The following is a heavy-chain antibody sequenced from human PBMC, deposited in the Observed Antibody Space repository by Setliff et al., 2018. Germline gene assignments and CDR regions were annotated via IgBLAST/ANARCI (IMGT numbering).Heavy chain of an antibody. CDR3: ATNAGRSSSWYPRRPGEGHAFDI. CDR2: FDPEDGET. D-gene: IGHD6-13*01. J-gene: IGHJ3*02. CDR1: GYTLTELS. Sequence: ASVKVSCKVSGYTLTELSRHWVRQAPGKGLEWMGGFDPEDGETVYAQKFQGRVTMTEDTSTDTAYMELSSLRSEDTAVYYCATNAGRSSSWYPRRPGEGHAFDIWGQGTMVTVSS. V-gene: IGHV1-24*01.